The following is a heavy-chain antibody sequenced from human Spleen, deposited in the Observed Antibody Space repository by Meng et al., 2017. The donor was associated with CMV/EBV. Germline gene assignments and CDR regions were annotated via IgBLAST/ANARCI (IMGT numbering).Heavy chain of an antibody. CDR1: GFTFSSYG. Sequence: GGSLRLSCAASGFTFSSYGMHWVRQAPGKGLEWVAFIRYDGSNKYYADSVKGRFTISRDNSKNTLYLQMNSLRAEDTAVYYCAKDSYYDSSGYYYYYYGMDVWGQGTTVTVSS. CDR3: AKDSYYDSSGYYYYYYGMDV. CDR2: IRYDGSNK. J-gene: IGHJ6*02. D-gene: IGHD3-22*01. V-gene: IGHV3-30*02.